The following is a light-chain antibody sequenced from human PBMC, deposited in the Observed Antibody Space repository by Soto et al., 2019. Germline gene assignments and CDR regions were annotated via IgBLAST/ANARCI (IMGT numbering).Light chain of an antibody. Sequence: QSALTQPASVSGSPGQSITISCTGTSSDVGGYNYVSWYQQHPGKAPKLMIYEVSNRPSGVSNRFSGSKSANTASLTISGLQPEDEANYYCNSFTSSSTWVFGGGTKVTVL. CDR2: EVS. CDR3: NSFTSSSTWV. J-gene: IGLJ3*02. CDR1: SSDVGGYNY. V-gene: IGLV2-14*01.